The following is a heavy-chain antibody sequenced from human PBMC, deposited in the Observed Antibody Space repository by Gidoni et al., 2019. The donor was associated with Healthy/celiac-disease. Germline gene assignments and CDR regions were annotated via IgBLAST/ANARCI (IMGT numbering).Heavy chain of an antibody. J-gene: IGHJ3*02. Sequence: EMQLLESGGGLVQPGGSLRRSCDATGFTCSSYAMSWVRQAPGKGLAWVSAISVSGGSTYYADSVKGRFTISRDNSKNTLYLQMNGLGAEDTAVYYCAKDSYYDRGDAFDIWGQGTMVTVSA. CDR1: GFTCSSYA. CDR2: ISVSGGST. D-gene: IGHD3-22*01. CDR3: AKDSYYDRGDAFDI. V-gene: IGHV3-23*01.